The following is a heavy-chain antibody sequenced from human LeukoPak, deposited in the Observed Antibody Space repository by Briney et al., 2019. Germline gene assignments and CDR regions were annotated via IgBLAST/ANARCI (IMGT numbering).Heavy chain of an antibody. V-gene: IGHV5-51*01. D-gene: IGHD5-18*01. CDR2: IYPGDSDT. CDR1: GYSFTSYW. Sequence: PGESLKISCKGSGYSFTSYWIGWVRQMPGKGLEWMGIIYPGDSDTRYSPSFQGQVTISADKSISTAYLQWSSLKASDTAMYYCPRPLEDTRTRNAFDIWGQGTMVTVSS. CDR3: PRPLEDTRTRNAFDI. J-gene: IGHJ3*02.